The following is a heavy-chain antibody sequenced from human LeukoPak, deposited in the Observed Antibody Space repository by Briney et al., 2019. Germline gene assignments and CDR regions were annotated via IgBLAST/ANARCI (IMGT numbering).Heavy chain of an antibody. CDR2: VNQSGST. V-gene: IGHV4-34*01. CDR3: ARGRAGNI. J-gene: IGHJ3*02. Sequence: SETLSLTRAVSGTSLSTYCWSWIRQPPEKGLEWVGEVNQSGSTNYNPSLKSRVTISVDTSKNQFSLKLSSVTAADTAVYYCARGRAGNIWGQGTMVTVSS. CDR1: GTSLSTYC.